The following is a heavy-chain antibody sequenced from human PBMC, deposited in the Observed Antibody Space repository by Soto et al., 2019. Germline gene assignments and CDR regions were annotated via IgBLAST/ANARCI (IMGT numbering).Heavy chain of an antibody. Sequence: GGSLRLSCAVSGFTFSDYYMDWVRQAPGKGLEWVGRTRNKANNYATEYAASVNGRFTISRDDSKNSLYLQMNSLRTEDTAVYHCARESPIAMAVSGYRYYGMDVWGQGTTVTVSS. CDR3: ARESPIAMAVSGYRYYGMDV. J-gene: IGHJ6*02. D-gene: IGHD6-19*01. CDR2: TRNKANNYAT. CDR1: GFTFSDYY. V-gene: IGHV3-72*01.